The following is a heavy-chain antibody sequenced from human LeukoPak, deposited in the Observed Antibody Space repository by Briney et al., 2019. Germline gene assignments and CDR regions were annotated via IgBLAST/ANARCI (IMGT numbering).Heavy chain of an antibody. CDR3: AKDPGYSSGWYHAFDI. Sequence: GGSLRLSCAASGFTFSSYAMSWVRQAPGKGLEWVAVISYDGSNKYYADSVKGRFTISRDNSKNTLYLQMNSLRAEDTAVYYCAKDPGYSSGWYHAFDIWGQGTMVTVSS. CDR2: ISYDGSNK. D-gene: IGHD6-19*01. CDR1: GFTFSSYA. V-gene: IGHV3-30*18. J-gene: IGHJ3*02.